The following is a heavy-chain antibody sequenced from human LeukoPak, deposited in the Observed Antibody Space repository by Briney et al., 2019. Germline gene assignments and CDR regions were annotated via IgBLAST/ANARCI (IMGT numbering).Heavy chain of an antibody. D-gene: IGHD6-19*01. CDR2: INPNSGGT. V-gene: IGHV1-2*02. CDR1: GYTFTDYY. CDR3: ARAYSSGWYMDDAFDI. Sequence: ASVKVSCKTSGYTFTDYYMHWVRQAPGQGLEWMGWINPNSGGTNYAQKFQGRVTMTRDTSISTAYMELSRLRSDDTAVYYCARAYSSGWYMDDAFDIWGQGTMVTVSS. J-gene: IGHJ3*02.